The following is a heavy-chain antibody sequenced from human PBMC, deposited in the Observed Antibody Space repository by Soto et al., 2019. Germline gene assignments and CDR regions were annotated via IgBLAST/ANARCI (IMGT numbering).Heavy chain of an antibody. CDR1: GFTFSDFH. D-gene: IGHD2-2*01. CDR3: ARDGSRYCSSTSCYSGYYYYGMDV. CDR2: IRSSGTTI. V-gene: IGHV3-11*01. Sequence: PGGSLRLSCTASGFTFSDFHMTWIRQAPGKGLEWISNIRSSGTTIYYADSVKGRFTISRDDAKNSLYLQMNSLRAEDTAVYYCARDGSRYCSSTSCYSGYYYYGMDVWGQGTTVTVSS. J-gene: IGHJ6*02.